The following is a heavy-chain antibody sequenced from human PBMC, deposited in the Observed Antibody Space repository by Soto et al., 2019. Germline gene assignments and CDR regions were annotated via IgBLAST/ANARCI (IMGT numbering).Heavy chain of an antibody. CDR1: GGPFSGGGYY. CDR3: ARGDSTVSSFFDY. D-gene: IGHD4-17*01. J-gene: IGHJ4*02. CDR2: ILHNGDT. Sequence: QVQLQESGPGLVKPSQTLSLTCTVSGGPFSGGGYYWSWVRQAPGKGLEWMGYILHNGDTSYNPSLKSRITISKDTSKRQFSLNLSSVTAADTAVYYCARGDSTVSSFFDYWGQGMLVTVSS. V-gene: IGHV4-31*03.